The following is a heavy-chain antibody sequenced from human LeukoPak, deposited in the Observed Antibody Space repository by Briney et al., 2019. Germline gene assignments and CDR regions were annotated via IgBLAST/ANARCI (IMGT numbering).Heavy chain of an antibody. CDR2: INQDGSEK. V-gene: IGHV3-7*01. CDR3: ATRSSHTSSWYVYLFWDY. D-gene: IGHD6-13*01. CDR1: GYSFTNYA. J-gene: IGHJ4*02. Sequence: GGSLGLSCAGSGYSFTNYAMSWVRQAPGKGLEWVANINQDGSEKNYVDSVKGRFTISRDNAKNSLYLQMNSLRVEDTALYYCATRSSHTSSWYVYLFWDYWGQGALVTVSS.